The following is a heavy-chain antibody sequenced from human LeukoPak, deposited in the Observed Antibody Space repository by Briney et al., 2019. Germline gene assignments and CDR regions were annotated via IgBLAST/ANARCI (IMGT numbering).Heavy chain of an antibody. CDR3: AKDQEYYDILTGYYLDY. J-gene: IGHJ4*02. CDR2: ISGSGGST. V-gene: IGHV3-23*01. Sequence: GGSLRLSCAASGFTFSSYAMSWVRRAPGKGLEWVSAISGSGGSTYYADSVKGRFTISRDNSKNTLYLQMNSLRAEDTAVYYCAKDQEYYDILTGYYLDYWGQGTLVTVSS. CDR1: GFTFSSYA. D-gene: IGHD3-9*01.